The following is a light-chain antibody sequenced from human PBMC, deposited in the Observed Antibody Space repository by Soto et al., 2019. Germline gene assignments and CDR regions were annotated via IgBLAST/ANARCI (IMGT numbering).Light chain of an antibody. CDR2: DVS. CDR1: SSDVGGYNY. J-gene: IGLJ2*01. V-gene: IGLV2-14*01. CDR3: CSYTSSSTLL. Sequence: QSALTQPAPVSGSPGQSITISCTGTSSDVGGYNYVSWYQQHPGKAPKLMIYDVSNRPSGISNRFSGSKSGNTASLTISGLQAEDEADYYCCSYTSSSTLLFGGGTKVTVL.